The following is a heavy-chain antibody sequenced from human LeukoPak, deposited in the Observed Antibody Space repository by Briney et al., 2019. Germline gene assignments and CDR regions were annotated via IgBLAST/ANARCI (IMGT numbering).Heavy chain of an antibody. CDR2: IIPIFGTA. V-gene: IGHV1-69*13. CDR3: ARDLQWQLGYRY. CDR1: GGTFSSYA. J-gene: IGHJ4*02. Sequence: SVTVSCKASGGTFSSYAISWVRQAPGQGLEWMGGIIPIFGTANYAQKFQGRVTITADESTSTAYMEQSSLRSEDTAVYYCARDLQWQLGYRYWGQGTLVTVSS. D-gene: IGHD5-18*01.